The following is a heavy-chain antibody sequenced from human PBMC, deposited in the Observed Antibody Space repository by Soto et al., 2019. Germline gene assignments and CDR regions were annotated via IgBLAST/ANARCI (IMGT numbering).Heavy chain of an antibody. V-gene: IGHV4-31*03. CDR3: ARDWRYCSSTSCSTYFDS. CDR1: GGSSSSGGYY. D-gene: IGHD2-2*01. J-gene: IGHJ4*01. Sequence: SQTRSVNCTVSGGSSSSGGYYWSWIRQHPGKGLEWIGYIYYSGSTYYNPSLGIGVTISVDTSKNQFSVKLSSVTAADTAVYYCARDWRYCSSTSCSTYFDSWGQGTLVTVSS. CDR2: IYYSGST.